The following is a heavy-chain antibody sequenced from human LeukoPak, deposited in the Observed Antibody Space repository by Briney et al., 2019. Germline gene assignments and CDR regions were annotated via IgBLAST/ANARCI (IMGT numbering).Heavy chain of an antibody. CDR2: LNPNTGGT. CDR3: ARAPRSAYDRNGYYFFDY. V-gene: IGHV1-2*02. D-gene: IGHD3-22*01. Sequence: ASVKVSCKASGYTFTGYYIHWVRQAPGQGLEWMGWLNPNTGGTNYAQNFQGRVTLTRDTSVITIYMELNRLTSDDTAVYYCARAPRSAYDRNGYYFFDYWGQGTLVTVSS. CDR1: GYTFTGYY. J-gene: IGHJ4*02.